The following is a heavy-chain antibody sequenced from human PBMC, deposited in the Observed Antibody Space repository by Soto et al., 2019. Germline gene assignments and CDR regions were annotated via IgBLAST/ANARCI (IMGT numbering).Heavy chain of an antibody. J-gene: IGHJ6*02. CDR2: ISYDGSNK. CDR1: GFTFSSYG. Sequence: GGSLRLSCAASGFTFSSYGMHWVRQARGKGLEWVAVISYDGSNKYYADSVKGRFTISRDNSKNTLYLQMNSLRAEDTAVYYCAKDVFSGTFYGMDVWGQGTTVTVSS. CDR3: AKDVFSGTFYGMDV. D-gene: IGHD1-1*01. V-gene: IGHV3-30*18.